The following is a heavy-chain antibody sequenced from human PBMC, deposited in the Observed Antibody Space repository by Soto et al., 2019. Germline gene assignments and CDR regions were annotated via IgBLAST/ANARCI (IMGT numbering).Heavy chain of an antibody. CDR1: GYSFASYW. D-gene: IGHD3-22*01. V-gene: IGHV5-10-1*01. CDR2: IDPSDSYT. CDR3: ARQVFYDSSGYSQQGKRYYYGMDV. J-gene: IGHJ6*02. Sequence: PGESLKVSCKGSGYSFASYWISWVRQMPGKGLEWMGRIDPSDSYTNYSPSFQGHVTVSADKSISTAYLQWSSLKASDTAMYYCARQVFYDSSGYSQQGKRYYYGMDVWGQGNTVTVSS.